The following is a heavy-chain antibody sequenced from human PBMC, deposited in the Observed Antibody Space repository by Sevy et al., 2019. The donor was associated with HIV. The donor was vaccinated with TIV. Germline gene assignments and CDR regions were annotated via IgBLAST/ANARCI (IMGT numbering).Heavy chain of an antibody. CDR2: ISSSGSTI. D-gene: IGHD6-19*01. Sequence: GGSLRLSCAASGFTFSSYEMNWVRQAPGKGLEWVSYISSSGSTIYYADSVKGRFTISRDNAKNSLYLQMNSLRAEDTAVYYCARVAGDYYYYGMDVWGQRTTVTVSS. J-gene: IGHJ6*02. V-gene: IGHV3-48*03. CDR3: ARVAGDYYYYGMDV. CDR1: GFTFSSYE.